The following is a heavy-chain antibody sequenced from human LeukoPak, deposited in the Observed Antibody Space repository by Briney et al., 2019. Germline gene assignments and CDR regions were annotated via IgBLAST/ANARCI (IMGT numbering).Heavy chain of an antibody. Sequence: GGSLRLSCAASGFIVSDSYMSWVRQAPGKGLEWASLINTGGDPYYADSVKDRFTISRDSSKNTLDLQMSSLRDEDTAVYFCVGRTRWPGLDYWGHGTLVTVSS. V-gene: IGHV3-66*01. CDR2: INTGGDP. J-gene: IGHJ4*01. CDR1: GFIVSDSY. CDR3: VGRTRWPGLDY.